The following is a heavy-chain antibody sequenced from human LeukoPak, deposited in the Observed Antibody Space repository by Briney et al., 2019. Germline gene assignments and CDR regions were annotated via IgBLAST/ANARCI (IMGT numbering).Heavy chain of an antibody. CDR3: ARDRAAGKGYFDY. Sequence: GGSLRLSCAASGFTFSSYEMNWVRQAPGKGLEWVSYISSSGSTIYYADSVKGRFTISRDNAKNSLYLQMNSPRAEDTAVYYYARDRAAGKGYFDYWGQGTLVTVSS. CDR2: ISSSGSTI. V-gene: IGHV3-48*03. J-gene: IGHJ4*02. CDR1: GFTFSSYE. D-gene: IGHD6-19*01.